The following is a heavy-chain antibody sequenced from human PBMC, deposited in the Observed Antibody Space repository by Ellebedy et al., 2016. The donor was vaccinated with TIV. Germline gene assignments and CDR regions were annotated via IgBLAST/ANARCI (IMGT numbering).Heavy chain of an antibody. D-gene: IGHD6-6*01. CDR3: ARVVQGHAFDI. CDR1: GGSISGYY. V-gene: IGHV4-4*07. CDR2: IFSSGST. J-gene: IGHJ3*02. Sequence: MPSETLSLTCTVSGGSISGYYWSWLRQPAGKGLEWIGRIFSSGSTNYNPPLKSRVTLSLDTSKNQFSLKLSSVTAADTAVYYCARVVQGHAFDIWGQGTRVTVSP.